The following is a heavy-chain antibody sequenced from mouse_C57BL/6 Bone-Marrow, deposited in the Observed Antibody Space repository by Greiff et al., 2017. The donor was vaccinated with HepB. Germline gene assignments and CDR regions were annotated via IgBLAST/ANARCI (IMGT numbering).Heavy chain of an antibody. CDR2: IWSDGST. Sequence: QVQLKESGPGLVAPSQSLSITCTVSGFSLTSYGVHWVRQPPGKGLEWLGVIWSDGSTTYNSALKSRLSISKDNSKSQVFLKMNSLQTDDTAMYYCARGEDYYGSSLYAMDYWGQGTSVTVSS. V-gene: IGHV2-6*03. CDR1: GFSLTSYG. J-gene: IGHJ4*01. CDR3: ARGEDYYGSSLYAMDY. D-gene: IGHD1-1*01.